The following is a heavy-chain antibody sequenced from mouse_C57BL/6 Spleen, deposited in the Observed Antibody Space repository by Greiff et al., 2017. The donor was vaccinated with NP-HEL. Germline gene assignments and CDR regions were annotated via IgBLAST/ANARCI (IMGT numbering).Heavy chain of an antibody. CDR2: ISYDGSN. CDR1: GYSITSGYY. J-gene: IGHJ4*01. Sequence: DVKLQESGPGLVKPSQSLSLTCSVTGYSITSGYYWNWIRQFPGNKLEWMGYISYDGSNNYNPSLKNRISITRDTSKNQFFLKLNSVTTEDTATYYCATDPSYYGSRGYYAMDYWGQGTSVTVSS. V-gene: IGHV3-6*01. D-gene: IGHD1-1*01. CDR3: ATDPSYYGSRGYYAMDY.